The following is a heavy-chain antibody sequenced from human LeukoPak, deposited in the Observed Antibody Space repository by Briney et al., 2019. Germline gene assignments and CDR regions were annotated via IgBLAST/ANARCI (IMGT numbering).Heavy chain of an antibody. D-gene: IGHD3-10*01. J-gene: IGHJ5*02. CDR2: ISAYNGNT. Sequence: ASVKVSCKASGYTFTSYGISWVRQAPGQGLEWMGWISAYNGNTNYAQKLQGRVTMTTDTSTSTAYMELRSLRSDDTAVYYCARAPRLLWFGELFGRTGPNWFDPWGQGTLVTVSS. V-gene: IGHV1-18*01. CDR3: ARAPRLLWFGELFGRTGPNWFDP. CDR1: GYTFTSYG.